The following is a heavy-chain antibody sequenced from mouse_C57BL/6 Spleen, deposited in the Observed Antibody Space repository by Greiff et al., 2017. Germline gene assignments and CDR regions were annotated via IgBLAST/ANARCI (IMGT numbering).Heavy chain of an antibody. D-gene: IGHD2-4*01. V-gene: IGHV5-4*01. Sequence: EVQGVESGGGLVKPGGSLKLSCAASGFTFSSYAMSWVRQTPEKRLEWVATISDGGSYTYYPDNVKGRFTISRDNAKNNLYLQMSHLKSEDTAMYYCARAIYDYDAGRAYWGQGTLVTVSA. CDR3: ARAIYDYDAGRAY. CDR1: GFTFSSYA. J-gene: IGHJ3*01. CDR2: ISDGGSYT.